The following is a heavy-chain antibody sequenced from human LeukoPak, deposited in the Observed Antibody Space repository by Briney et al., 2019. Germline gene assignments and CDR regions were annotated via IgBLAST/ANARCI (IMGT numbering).Heavy chain of an antibody. J-gene: IGHJ3*02. CDR1: GYTFTGYY. D-gene: IGHD5-12*01. CDR2: INPNSGGT. CDR3: AREEYSGYGGSAFDI. Sequence: GAPVKVSCKASGYTFTGYYIHWVRQAPGQGLEWMGWINPNSGGTNYAQKFQGRVTMTRDTSISIVYMELSRLRSDDTAVYYCAREEYSGYGGSAFDIWGQGAMVTVSS. V-gene: IGHV1-2*02.